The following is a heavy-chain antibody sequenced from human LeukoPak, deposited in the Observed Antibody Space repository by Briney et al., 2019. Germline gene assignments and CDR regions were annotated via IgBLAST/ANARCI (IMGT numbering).Heavy chain of an antibody. D-gene: IGHD5-12*01. J-gene: IGHJ4*02. Sequence: QSGGSLRLSCAASGFTFSNYAMSWVRQAPGKGLEWVSIISGSGGYTYYADSVKGRFTLSRDNSKNTLYLQMNSLRDEDTAMYYCARRSNVDNGNYFDYWGQGTLVTVSS. V-gene: IGHV3-23*01. CDR1: GFTFSNYA. CDR2: ISGSGGYT. CDR3: ARRSNVDNGNYFDY.